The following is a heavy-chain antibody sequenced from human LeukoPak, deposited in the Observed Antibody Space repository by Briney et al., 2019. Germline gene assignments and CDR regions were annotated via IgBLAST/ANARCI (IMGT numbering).Heavy chain of an antibody. Sequence: GGSLRLSCAASGFTFSSYAMHWVRQAPGKGLEWVAVISYDGSNKYYADSVKGRFTISRDNSENTLYLQMNSLRAEDTAVYYCARDYHYYDSSGYYFWQYFDYWGQGTLVTVSS. CDR3: ARDYHYYDSSGYYFWQYFDY. CDR2: ISYDGSNK. D-gene: IGHD3-22*01. J-gene: IGHJ4*02. V-gene: IGHV3-30-3*01. CDR1: GFTFSSYA.